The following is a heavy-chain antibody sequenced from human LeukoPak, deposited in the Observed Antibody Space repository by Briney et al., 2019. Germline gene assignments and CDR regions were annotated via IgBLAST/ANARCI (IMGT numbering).Heavy chain of an antibody. Sequence: GGSLRLSCAASGFTFNTYTMNWVRQAPGKGLEWVSYISGSSGIIDYADSVRGRFTISRDNAKNSLYLQMNSLRAEDTAVYYCAKVRGYSYGTIDYWGQGTLVTVSS. CDR2: ISGSSGII. CDR1: GFTFNTYT. J-gene: IGHJ4*02. V-gene: IGHV3-48*01. D-gene: IGHD5-18*01. CDR3: AKVRGYSYGTIDY.